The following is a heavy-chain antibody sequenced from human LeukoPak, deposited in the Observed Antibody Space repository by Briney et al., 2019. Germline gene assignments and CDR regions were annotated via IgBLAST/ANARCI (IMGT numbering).Heavy chain of an antibody. Sequence: GGSLRLSCAASGFTFSSYSMNWVRQAPGKGLEWVSSISSSSSYIYYADSVKGRFTISRDNAKNSLYLQMNSLRAEDTAVYYCAREGQWLFGGAFDIWGQGTMVTVSS. CDR1: GFTFSSYS. J-gene: IGHJ3*02. CDR3: AREGQWLFGGAFDI. CDR2: ISSSSSYI. V-gene: IGHV3-21*01. D-gene: IGHD6-19*01.